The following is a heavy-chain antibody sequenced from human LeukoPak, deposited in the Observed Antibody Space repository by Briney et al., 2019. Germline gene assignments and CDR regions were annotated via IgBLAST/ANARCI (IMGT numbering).Heavy chain of an antibody. CDR2: TSSDLNVK. D-gene: IGHD3-9*01. V-gene: IGHV3-30-3*01. J-gene: IGHJ6*02. CDR1: GFTFRNYV. Sequence: GGSLRLSCAASGFTFRNYVIHWVRQAPGKGLEWVAVTSSDLNVKLYADSVKGRFTISRDNSRSTLYLQMNSLRAEDTAVYYCARGRSGRYFDWYKNYYYYGMDVWGQGTTVTVSS. CDR3: ARGRSGRYFDWYKNYYYYGMDV.